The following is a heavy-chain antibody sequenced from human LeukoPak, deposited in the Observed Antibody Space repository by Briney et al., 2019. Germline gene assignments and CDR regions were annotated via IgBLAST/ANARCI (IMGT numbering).Heavy chain of an antibody. CDR3: AKDSSGWYGGFVDY. CDR2: MSGSGGGT. Sequence: GGSLRLSCAASGFTFSSYAMSWVRQAPEKGLEWVSHMSGSGGGTYYADSVKGRFTISRDNSKNTLCLQMNSLRAEDTAVYYCAKDSSGWYGGFVDYWGQGTLVTVSA. D-gene: IGHD6-19*01. CDR1: GFTFSSYA. V-gene: IGHV3-23*01. J-gene: IGHJ4*02.